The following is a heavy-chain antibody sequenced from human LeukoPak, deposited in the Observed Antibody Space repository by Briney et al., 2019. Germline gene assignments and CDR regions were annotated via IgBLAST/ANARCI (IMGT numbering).Heavy chain of an antibody. CDR1: GFTFSSYE. V-gene: IGHV3-48*03. Sequence: PGGSLRLSCAASGFTFSSYEMNWVRQAPGKGLEWVSYISTSASTIYYADSVKGRFTISRDNAKNTLYLQMNSLRAEDTAVYYCARNYYDSSAYYYFDYWGQGTLVTVSS. CDR2: ISTSASTI. D-gene: IGHD3-22*01. CDR3: ARNYYDSSAYYYFDY. J-gene: IGHJ4*02.